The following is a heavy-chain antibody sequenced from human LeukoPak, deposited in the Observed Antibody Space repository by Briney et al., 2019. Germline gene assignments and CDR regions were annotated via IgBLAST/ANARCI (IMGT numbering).Heavy chain of an antibody. V-gene: IGHV4-59*01. CDR2: IYYSVST. CDR1: RGSTSIYY. Sequence: SETLSLTCAVSRGSTSIYYWSWVPQPPGTGLGWSAYIYYSVSTNYNPSLKSRVTISVDTSKNQFALKLSSVTAADTAVYYCATGGYPYYFDYWGQGTLVTVSS. D-gene: IGHD3-22*01. J-gene: IGHJ4*02. CDR3: ATGGYPYYFDY.